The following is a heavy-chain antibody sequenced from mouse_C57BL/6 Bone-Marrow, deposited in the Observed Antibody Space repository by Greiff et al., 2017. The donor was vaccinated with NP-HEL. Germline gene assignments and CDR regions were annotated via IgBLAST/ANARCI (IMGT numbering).Heavy chain of an antibody. J-gene: IGHJ2*01. CDR3: ARIFDY. Sequence: QVQLQQPGAALVRPGTSVKLSCKASGYTFTSYWMHWVKQRPGQGLEWIGVIDPSDSYTNYNQKFKCKATLTVDTSSSTAYMQHRTLTYEDTAVYYCARIFDYWGKGTTLTVAS. CDR2: IDPSDSYT. CDR1: GYTFTSYW. V-gene: IGHV1-59*01.